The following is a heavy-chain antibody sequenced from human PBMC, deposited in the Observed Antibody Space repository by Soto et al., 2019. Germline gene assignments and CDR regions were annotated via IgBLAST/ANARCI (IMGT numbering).Heavy chain of an antibody. CDR3: ARFEKGARLYYYYGMDV. CDR1: GGTFSSYA. J-gene: IGHJ6*02. D-gene: IGHD3-16*01. V-gene: IGHV1-69*01. CDR2: IIPIFGTA. Sequence: QVQLVQSGAEVKKPGSSVKVSCKASGGTFSSYAISWVRQAPGHGLGWMGGIIPIFGTANYAQKFQGRVTITADETTSTAYMELSSVRTEDTAVYYCARFEKGARLYYYYGMDVWGQGTTVTVSS.